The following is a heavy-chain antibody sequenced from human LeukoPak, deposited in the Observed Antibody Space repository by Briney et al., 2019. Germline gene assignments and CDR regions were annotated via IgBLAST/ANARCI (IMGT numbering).Heavy chain of an antibody. CDR1: GFTFSSYS. V-gene: IGHV3-21*01. CDR2: ISSSSSYI. J-gene: IGHJ4*02. Sequence: PGGSLRLSCAASGFTFSSYSMNWVRQAPGKGLEWVSSISSSSSYIYYADSVKGRFTISRDNAKNSLYLQMNSLRAEDTAVYYCARARIDEYYYDSSGYFPLDYWGQGTLVTVSS. CDR3: ARARIDEYYYDSSGYFPLDY. D-gene: IGHD3-22*01.